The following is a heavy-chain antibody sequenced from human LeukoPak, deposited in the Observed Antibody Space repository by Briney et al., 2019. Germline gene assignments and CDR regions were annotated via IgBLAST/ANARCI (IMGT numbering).Heavy chain of an antibody. V-gene: IGHV1-58*02. CDR1: GFTFTSSA. D-gene: IGHD3-22*01. CDR2: IVVGSGNT. CDR3: AAENDYYGSSGYYPYYFDY. J-gene: IGHJ4*02. Sequence: GTSVKVSCKASGFTFTSSAMQWVRQARGQRLEWIGWIVVGSGNTNYAQKFQERVTITRDMSTSTAYMELSSLRSEDTAVYYCAAENDYYGSSGYYPYYFDYWGQGTLVTVSS.